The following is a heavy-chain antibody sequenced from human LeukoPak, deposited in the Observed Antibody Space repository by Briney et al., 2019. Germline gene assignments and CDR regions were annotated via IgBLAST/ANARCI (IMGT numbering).Heavy chain of an antibody. D-gene: IGHD3-22*01. J-gene: IGHJ4*02. Sequence: PGGSLRLSCAAPGFTFSSYWMHWVRHAPGKGMVWVSRIISNGSNTTYADSVKGRFTISRDNAKNTLYLQMSSLRAEDTAVYYCVRNSYDSSGYYDYWGQGTLVTVSS. V-gene: IGHV3-74*01. CDR2: IISNGSNT. CDR1: GFTFSSYW. CDR3: VRNSYDSSGYYDY.